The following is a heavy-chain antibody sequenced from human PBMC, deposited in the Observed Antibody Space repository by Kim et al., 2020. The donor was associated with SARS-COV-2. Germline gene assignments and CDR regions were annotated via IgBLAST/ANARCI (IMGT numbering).Heavy chain of an antibody. J-gene: IGHJ3*02. V-gene: IGHV3-30*07. D-gene: IGHD3-22*01. CDR3: ASLIVVVTNDAFDI. Sequence: ADSVKGRFTISRDNSKNTMYLQMNSLRAEDTAVYYCASLIVVVTNDAFDIWGQGTMVTVSS.